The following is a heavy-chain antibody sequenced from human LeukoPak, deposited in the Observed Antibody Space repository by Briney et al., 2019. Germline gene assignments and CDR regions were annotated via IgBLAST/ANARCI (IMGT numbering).Heavy chain of an antibody. CDR2: MNPNSGNT. V-gene: IGHV1-8*02. Sequence: ASVKVSCKASGYTFTSYGISWVRQAPGQGLEWMGWMNPNSGNTVYAQKFQGRVTMTRDTSISTAYMELSSLRSEDTAMYYCARKNYCSGGSCYSRGWFDPWGQGTLVTVSS. CDR3: ARKNYCSGGSCYSRGWFDP. D-gene: IGHD2-15*01. CDR1: GYTFTSYG. J-gene: IGHJ5*02.